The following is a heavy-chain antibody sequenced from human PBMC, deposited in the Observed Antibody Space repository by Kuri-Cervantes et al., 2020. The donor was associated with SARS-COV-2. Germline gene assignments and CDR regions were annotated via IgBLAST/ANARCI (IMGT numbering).Heavy chain of an antibody. CDR2: INPNSGGT. D-gene: IGHD2-8*01. V-gene: IGHV1-2*04. CDR1: GYTFTGYY. CDR3: ARSTPFRRLMVISQGGAFDI. J-gene: IGHJ3*02. Sequence: ASVKVSCKASGYTFTGYYMHWVRQAPGQGLEWMGWINPNSGGTNYAQKFQGWVTMTRDTSISTVYMELSRLRPDDTAVYYCARSTPFRRLMVISQGGAFDIWGQGTMVTVSS.